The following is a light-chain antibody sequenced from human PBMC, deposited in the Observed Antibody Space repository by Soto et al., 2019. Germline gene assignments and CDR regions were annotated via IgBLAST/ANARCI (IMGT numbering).Light chain of an antibody. CDR2: DAS. Sequence: FTQPPSPWALSPVEGVTLFCSPSQSVSNYLAWYQQKPGQAPRLLIYDASNRATDIQARFSGSGSGTDFTLTISSLEPEDFAVYYYPQRCNGNTLKFGQGTRPEVK. J-gene: IGKJ5*01. CDR1: QSVSNY. CDR3: PQRCNGNTLK. V-gene: IGKV3-11*01.